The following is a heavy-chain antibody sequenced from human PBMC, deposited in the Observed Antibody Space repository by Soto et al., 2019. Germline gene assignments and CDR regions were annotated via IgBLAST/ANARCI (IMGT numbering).Heavy chain of an antibody. CDR3: ARGEERVAMPPGY. CDR1: CGSINNNY. J-gene: IGHJ4*02. Sequence: SETLSLTCTVSCGSINNNYWSWIRQPPGNGLYCIGYIYYTVITKXXPSLKSRXXISVDTSKNHXSLKLXSVTAACTALXYCARGEERVAMPPGYWAQGTLVTVSS. D-gene: IGHD2-2*01. V-gene: IGHV4-59*01. CDR2: IYYTVIT.